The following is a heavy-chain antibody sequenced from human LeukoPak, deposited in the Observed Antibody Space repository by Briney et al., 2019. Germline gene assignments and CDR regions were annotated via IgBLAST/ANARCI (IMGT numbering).Heavy chain of an antibody. CDR2: VNHSGST. V-gene: IGHV4-34*01. Sequence: PSETLSLTGAVYGGSCSGYYWSWIRQPPGKGLEWIGGVNHSGSTNYNPSLKSRVTISVDTSKNQFSLKLISVTAADTAVYYCARRADVDDFWSGYWRGLDAFGIWGQGTMVTVSS. D-gene: IGHD3-3*01. J-gene: IGHJ3*02. CDR3: ARRADVDDFWSGYWRGLDAFGI. CDR1: GGSCSGYY.